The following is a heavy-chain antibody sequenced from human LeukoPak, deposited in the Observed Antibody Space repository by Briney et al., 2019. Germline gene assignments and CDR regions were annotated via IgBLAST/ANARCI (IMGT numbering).Heavy chain of an antibody. CDR1: GFSLATSRVG. V-gene: IGHV2-5*01. J-gene: IGHJ4*02. D-gene: IGHD4-17*01. CDR2: IYWNDNK. CDR3: AHGYGDYDPYFDY. Sequence: SGPTLVNPTQTLTLTCTFSGFSLATSRVGVGWIRQPPGKALEWLALIYWNDNKRYSLSLRSRLTVTKDTSKTQVFLTMTKMDPVDTATYYCAHGYGDYDPYFDYWGQGTLVTVSS.